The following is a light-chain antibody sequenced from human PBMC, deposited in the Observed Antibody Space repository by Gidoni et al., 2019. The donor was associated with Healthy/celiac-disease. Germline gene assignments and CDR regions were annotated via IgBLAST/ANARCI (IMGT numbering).Light chain of an antibody. CDR1: SIDVGGYNY. CDR2: EVS. J-gene: IGLJ2*01. CDR3: SSYAGSNNVV. V-gene: IGLV2-8*01. Sequence: QSALTHPPSASGSPGQSVTISCTGTSIDVGGYNYVSWYQQHPGKAPKLMIYEVSKRPSGVPDRFSGSKSGNTASLTVSGLQAEDEADYYCSSYAGSNNVVFGGGTKLTVL.